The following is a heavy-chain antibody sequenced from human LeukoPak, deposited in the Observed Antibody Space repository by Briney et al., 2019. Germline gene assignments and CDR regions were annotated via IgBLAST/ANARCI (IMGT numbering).Heavy chain of an antibody. Sequence: GGSLRLSCAASGFTVSTNYMSWVRQALGKGLEWVSLIYSGGDTYYADSVNGRFTISRDNSKNTLYLQMNSLRAEDTAVYYCARDSGSTGTSYYFDYWGQGTLVTVSS. CDR2: IYSGGDT. V-gene: IGHV3-66*01. J-gene: IGHJ4*02. CDR3: ARDSGSTGTSYYFDY. CDR1: GFTVSTNY. D-gene: IGHD2-2*01.